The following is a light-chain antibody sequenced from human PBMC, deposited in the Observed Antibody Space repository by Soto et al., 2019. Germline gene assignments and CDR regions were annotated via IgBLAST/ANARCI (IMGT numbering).Light chain of an antibody. CDR2: KAS. J-gene: IGKJ1*01. CDR3: QQYDTYPWT. V-gene: IGKV1-5*03. CDR1: QNINKW. Sequence: DIQMTQSPSTLSASVGDRVTITCRASQNINKWLAWYQQKPGKAPKLLIDKASTLESGVPSRFSGSDSGTEFTLTISSLQPDDFATYYCQQYDTYPWTFGQGTKVEIK.